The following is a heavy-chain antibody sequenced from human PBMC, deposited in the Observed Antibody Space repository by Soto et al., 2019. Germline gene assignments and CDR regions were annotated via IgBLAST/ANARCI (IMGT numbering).Heavy chain of an antibody. J-gene: IGHJ4*02. CDR3: ARGGPGAWFGNTRDY. CDR2: INHSGST. D-gene: IGHD3-10*01. Sequence: SETLSLTCAVHGGSFSGYYWGWIRQPPGKELEWIGEINHSGSTNYNPSLKSRITISVDTSKNQFSLKLSSVTAADTAVYYCARGGPGAWFGNTRDYWGQGTLVTVSS. CDR1: GGSFSGYY. V-gene: IGHV4-34*01.